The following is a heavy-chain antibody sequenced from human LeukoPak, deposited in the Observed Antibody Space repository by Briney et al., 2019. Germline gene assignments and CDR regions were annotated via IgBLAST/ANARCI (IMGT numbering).Heavy chain of an antibody. D-gene: IGHD3/OR15-3a*01. CDR1: GYTFTSYA. CDR2: INAGNGST. CDR3: AKEDFLDAFDI. Sequence: ASVKVSCKASGYTFTSYAMHWVRQAPGQRLEWMGWINAGNGSTKYSQKFQGRVTITRDTSASTAYMELSSLRSEDTAVYYCAKEDFLDAFDIWGQGTMVTVSS. J-gene: IGHJ3*02. V-gene: IGHV1-3*01.